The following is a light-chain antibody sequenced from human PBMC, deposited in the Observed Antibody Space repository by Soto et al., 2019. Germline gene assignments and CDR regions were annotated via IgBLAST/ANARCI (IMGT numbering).Light chain of an antibody. CDR1: QSVGSSY. CDR2: GAS. Sequence: EIVLTQSPGTLSLSPGERATLSCRARQSVGSSYLAWYQQKPGQAPRLFIYGASSRATGIPDRFSGSGSGTDFTLTISRLEPEDFAVYYCQQYGSSPTWTFGQGTKVEI. CDR3: QQYGSSPTWT. J-gene: IGKJ1*01. V-gene: IGKV3-20*01.